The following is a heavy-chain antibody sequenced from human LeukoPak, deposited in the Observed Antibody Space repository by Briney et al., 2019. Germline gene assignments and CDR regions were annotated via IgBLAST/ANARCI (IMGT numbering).Heavy chain of an antibody. CDR1: GFTFSDYG. CDR2: VSYDGNKK. V-gene: IGHV3-30*03. Sequence: GGSLRLSCVVSGFTFSDYGMHWVRQAPGKGLEWVAVVSYDGNKKYYRDSVKGRFTSSRDNTNNTLYLHMNSLRGDDTAVYYCARDGGDYGSDYWGQGTLVTVSS. J-gene: IGHJ4*02. D-gene: IGHD4-17*01. CDR3: ARDGGDYGSDY.